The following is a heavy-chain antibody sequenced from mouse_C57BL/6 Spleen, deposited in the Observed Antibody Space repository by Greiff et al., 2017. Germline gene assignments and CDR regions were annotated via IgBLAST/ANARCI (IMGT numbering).Heavy chain of an antibody. V-gene: IGHV1-80*01. Sequence: VQLQQSGAELVKPGASVKISCKASGYAFSSYWMNWVKQRPGKGLEWIGQIYPGDGDTNYNGKFKGKATLTADKSSSTAYMQLSSLTSEDSAVYFGARPYDGYPYYYAMDYWGQGTSVTVSS. CDR1: GYAFSSYW. CDR2: IYPGDGDT. D-gene: IGHD2-3*01. J-gene: IGHJ4*01. CDR3: ARPYDGYPYYYAMDY.